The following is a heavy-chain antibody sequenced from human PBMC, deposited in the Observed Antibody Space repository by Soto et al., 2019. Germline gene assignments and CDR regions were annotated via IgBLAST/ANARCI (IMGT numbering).Heavy chain of an antibody. CDR3: ARADRWAAPMDDALDV. CDR2: IIPVFETR. Sequence: QVQLVQSGAEVKKPGSSVKVSCRASGGSFRNYVMSWVRQAPGQGLEWMGGIIPVFETRTYAQKFQGRVTITADDSTSTVSMEMSNLRSEDTAVFYCARADRWAAPMDDALDVWGQGTTVTVSS. J-gene: IGHJ6*02. D-gene: IGHD1-1*01. V-gene: IGHV1-69*01. CDR1: GGSFRNYV.